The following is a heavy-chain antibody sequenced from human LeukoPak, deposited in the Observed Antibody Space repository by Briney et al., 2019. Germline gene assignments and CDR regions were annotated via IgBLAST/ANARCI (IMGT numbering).Heavy chain of an antibody. CDR2: IYSGGST. CDR3: ARDWYHAFDF. CDR1: GFTVSSNY. J-gene: IGHJ3*01. V-gene: IGHV3-53*01. D-gene: IGHD6-13*01. Sequence: GSLRLSCAASGFTVSSNYMSWVRQAPGKGLEWVSVIYSGGSTYYADSVKGRFTISRDVSKNTVYLQMNSLKSEDTAVYYCARDWYHAFDFWGQGTMVTVSS.